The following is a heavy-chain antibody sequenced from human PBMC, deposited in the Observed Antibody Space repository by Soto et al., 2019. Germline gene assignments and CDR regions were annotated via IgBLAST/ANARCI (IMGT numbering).Heavy chain of an antibody. J-gene: IGHJ3*01. CDR2: ISGSGGST. D-gene: IGHD3-22*01. V-gene: IGHV3-23*01. CDR3: ARTNSILDAFDF. CDR1: GFTFSSYA. Sequence: PGGSLRLSCAASGFTFSSYAMSWVRQAPGKGLEWVSAISGSGGSTYYADSVKGRFTISRDNAKNSLYLQMNSLRAEDTAVYYCARTNSILDAFDFWGQGTMVTVSS.